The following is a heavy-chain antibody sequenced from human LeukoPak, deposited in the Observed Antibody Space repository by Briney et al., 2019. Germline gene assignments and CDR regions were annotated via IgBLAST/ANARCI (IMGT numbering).Heavy chain of an antibody. CDR1: GASISSGDYS. J-gene: IGHJ4*02. D-gene: IGHD3-10*01. CDR2: IYHSGST. V-gene: IGHV4-30-2*01. Sequence: SQTLSLTCAVSGASISSGDYSWSWIRQPPGKGLEWIGYIYHSGSTTYNPSLKSRLTISLDRSKNQISLKLNSVTAADPAVYYCAADYTSRSYRFDHWGQGTLVTASS. CDR3: AADYTSRSYRFDH.